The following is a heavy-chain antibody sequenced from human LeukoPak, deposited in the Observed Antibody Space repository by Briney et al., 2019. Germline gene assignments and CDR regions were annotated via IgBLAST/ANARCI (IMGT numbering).Heavy chain of an antibody. D-gene: IGHD3-10*01. CDR2: IYYTGGT. CDR1: GGSISGYY. V-gene: IGHV4-59*01. CDR3: ARVGSGYYYYMDV. Sequence: PSETLSLTCTVSGGSISGYYWGWIRQPPGKGLEWIGYIYYTGGTNYNPSLGSRVTISIDTSKNQFSLKLSSVTAADTAVYYCARVGSGYYYYMDVWGKGTTVTVSS. J-gene: IGHJ6*03.